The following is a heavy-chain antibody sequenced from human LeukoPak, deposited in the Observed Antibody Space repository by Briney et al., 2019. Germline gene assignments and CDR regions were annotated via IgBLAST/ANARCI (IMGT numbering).Heavy chain of an antibody. D-gene: IGHD3-16*01. V-gene: IGHV1-69*05. Sequence: ASVKVSCEASGNSISNYAVSWVRQAPGQGFEWMGGIIPIFGTADYAQKFQGRVTITTDQSTSTTYMALSSLKSEDTATYCTTRACHAGGCSSSFYYYYGLHFWGQGTTVSVSS. CDR3: TRACHAGGCSSSFYYYYGLHF. CDR2: IIPIFGTA. CDR1: GNSISNYA. J-gene: IGHJ6*02.